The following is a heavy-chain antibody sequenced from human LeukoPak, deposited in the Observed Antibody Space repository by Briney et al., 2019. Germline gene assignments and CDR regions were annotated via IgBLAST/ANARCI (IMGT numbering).Heavy chain of an antibody. CDR3: AELDSSGYTFDY. CDR1: GGSFSGYY. D-gene: IGHD3-22*01. CDR2: INHSGST. V-gene: IGHV4-34*01. J-gene: IGHJ4*02. Sequence: SETLSLTCAVYGGSFSGYYWSWIRQPPGKGLEWIGEINHSGSTNYNPSLKSRVTISVDTSKNQFSLKLSSVTAADTAVYYCAELDSSGYTFDYWGQGTLVTDCS.